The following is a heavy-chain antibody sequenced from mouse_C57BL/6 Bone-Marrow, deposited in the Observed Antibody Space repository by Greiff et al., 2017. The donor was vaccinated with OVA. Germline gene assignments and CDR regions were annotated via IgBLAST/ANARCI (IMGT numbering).Heavy chain of an antibody. Sequence: VQLQQPGAELVKPGASVKLSCKASGYTFTSYWMHWVKQRPGQGLEWIGMIHPNSGSTNYNEKFKSKATLTVDKSSSTAYMQLSSLTSEDSAVYYFARLPGSYAMDYWGQGTSVTVSS. J-gene: IGHJ4*01. CDR3: ARLPGSYAMDY. V-gene: IGHV1-64*01. CDR2: IHPNSGST. CDR1: GYTFTSYW.